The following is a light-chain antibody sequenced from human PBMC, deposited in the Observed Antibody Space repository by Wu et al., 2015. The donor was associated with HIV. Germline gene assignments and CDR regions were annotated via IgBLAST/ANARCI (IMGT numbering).Light chain of an antibody. CDR1: QSVSSNS. Sequence: EIVLTQSPGTLSLSPGDRAILSCRASQSVSSNSLAWYQQKPGQAPRLLMYGASGRATGIPDRFSGSGSGTDFTLTISRVEPEDFAVYYCQQYGGSPLWTFGQGTKVEIK. J-gene: IGKJ1*01. V-gene: IGKV3-20*01. CDR3: QQYGGSPLWT. CDR2: GAS.